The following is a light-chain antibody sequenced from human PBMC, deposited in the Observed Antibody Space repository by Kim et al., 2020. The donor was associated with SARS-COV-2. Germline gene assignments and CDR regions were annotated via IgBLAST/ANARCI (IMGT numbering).Light chain of an antibody. Sequence: DIQMTQSPSSLSTSVGDRVTITCRASQGIGNYLAWYQQKPGKVPKLLINAASTLQSGVPFRFSGSGSGTDFTLTISSLQPEDVASYYCQKYNSAPYTFGQGTKLEI. J-gene: IGKJ2*01. CDR1: QGIGNY. CDR2: AAS. V-gene: IGKV1-27*01. CDR3: QKYNSAPYT.